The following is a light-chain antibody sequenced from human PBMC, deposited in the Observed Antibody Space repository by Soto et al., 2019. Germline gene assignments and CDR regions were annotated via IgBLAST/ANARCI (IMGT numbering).Light chain of an antibody. CDR3: AAWDHSLSGWM. Sequence: QSVLTQQPSASATPGQRVTISCSGSSSNIGSDFVFWYQQLPGTAPKLLIYRNNQRPSGVPDRFSGSKSGTSASLAISGLRSEDEADYYCAAWDHSLSGWMIGGGTKVTVL. J-gene: IGLJ3*02. CDR2: RNN. V-gene: IGLV1-47*01. CDR1: SSNIGSDF.